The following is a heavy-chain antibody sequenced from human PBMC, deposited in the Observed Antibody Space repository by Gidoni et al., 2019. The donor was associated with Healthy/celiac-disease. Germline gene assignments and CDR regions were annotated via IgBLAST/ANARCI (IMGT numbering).Heavy chain of an antibody. V-gene: IGHV4-59*01. Sequence: QVQLQESGPGLVKPSETLSLSCTVSGGSISSYYWSWIRQPPGKGLEWIGYIYYSGSTNYNPSLKSRVTISVDTSKNQFSLKLSSVTAADTAVYYCARDASLHLYGMDVWGQGTTVTVSS. D-gene: IGHD2-15*01. CDR3: ARDASLHLYGMDV. CDR1: GGSISSYY. CDR2: IYYSGST. J-gene: IGHJ6*02.